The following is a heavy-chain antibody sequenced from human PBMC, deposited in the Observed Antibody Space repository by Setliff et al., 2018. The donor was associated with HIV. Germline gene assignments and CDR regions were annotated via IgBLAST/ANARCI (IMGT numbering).Heavy chain of an antibody. Sequence: SETLSLTCSVSGRSISSGGSYWSWVRQNPGKGLEWIGYIYDSGKTHYSPSLRSRVSISADTSKNQFSLNLTSVTAADTAVYYCARAGVYSYYDFDPWGQGALVTVSS. CDR1: GRSISSGGSY. V-gene: IGHV4-31*03. J-gene: IGHJ5*02. CDR2: IYDSGKT. CDR3: ARAGVYSYYDFDP. D-gene: IGHD4-4*01.